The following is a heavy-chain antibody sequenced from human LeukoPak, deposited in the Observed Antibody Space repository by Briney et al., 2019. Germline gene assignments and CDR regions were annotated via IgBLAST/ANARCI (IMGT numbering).Heavy chain of an antibody. V-gene: IGHV4-4*02. Sequence: PSGTLSLTCAVSGGSISSSNWWSWVRQPPGKGLEWIGEIYHSGSTNYNPSLKSRVTISVDKSKNQFSLKLSSVTAADTAVYYCARAQFLGRHYYFYMDVWGKGATVTISS. J-gene: IGHJ6*03. CDR3: ARAQFLGRHYYFYMDV. D-gene: IGHD3-3*01. CDR1: GGSISSSNW. CDR2: IYHSGST.